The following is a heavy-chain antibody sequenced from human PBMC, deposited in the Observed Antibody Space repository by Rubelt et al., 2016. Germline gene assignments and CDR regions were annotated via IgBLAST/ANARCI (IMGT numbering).Heavy chain of an antibody. D-gene: IGHD2-2*01. Sequence: QWGAGLLKPSETLSLTCAVYGGSFSGYYWSWIRQPPGKGLEWIGEINHSGSTNYNPSLKSRVTISVDTSKNQFSLKLSSVTAADTAGYYCARLFYCSSTSCEDYWGQGTLVTVSS. J-gene: IGHJ4*02. CDR3: ARLFYCSSTSCEDY. CDR1: GGSFSGYY. CDR2: INHSGST. V-gene: IGHV4-34*01.